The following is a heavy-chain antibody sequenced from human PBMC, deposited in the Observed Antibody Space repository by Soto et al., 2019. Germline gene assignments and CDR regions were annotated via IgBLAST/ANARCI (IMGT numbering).Heavy chain of an antibody. V-gene: IGHV1-2*04. CDR1: GYTFTGYY. D-gene: IGHD6-6*01. Sequence: ASVKVSCKASGYTFTGYYMHWVRQAPGQGLEWMGWINPNSGGTNYAQKFQGWVTMTRDTSISTAYMELSRLRSDDTAVYYCAREPLGYSSSSVYFDYWGQGTLVTVSS. J-gene: IGHJ4*02. CDR2: INPNSGGT. CDR3: AREPLGYSSSSVYFDY.